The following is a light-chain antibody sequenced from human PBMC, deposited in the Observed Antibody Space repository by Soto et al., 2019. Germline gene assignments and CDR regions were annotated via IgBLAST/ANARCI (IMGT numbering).Light chain of an antibody. CDR2: GAS. Sequence: EIVLTQSPVTLSLSPGDRATLSCRASQSIGPHLAWYQQKPGQAPRLLIFGASNRATGIPARFSGSGSGTDFTLTISRLEPEDSAVYYCQQHGDSPTFGGGTKVDIK. CDR1: QSIGPH. CDR3: QQHGDSPT. V-gene: IGKV3-11*01. J-gene: IGKJ4*01.